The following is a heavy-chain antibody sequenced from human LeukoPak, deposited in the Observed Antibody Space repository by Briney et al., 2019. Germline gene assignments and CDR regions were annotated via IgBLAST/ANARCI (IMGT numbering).Heavy chain of an antibody. CDR2: IIPIFGTA. V-gene: IGHV1-69*13. CDR3: ARPRAYCGGDCYSPFDY. Sequence: GASVKVSCKASGGTFSSYAIRWVRQAPGQGLEWMGGIIPIFGTANYAQKFQGRVTITADESTSTAYMELSSLRSEDTAVYYCARPRAYCGGDCYSPFDYWGQGTLVTVSS. J-gene: IGHJ4*02. CDR1: GGTFSSYA. D-gene: IGHD2-21*01.